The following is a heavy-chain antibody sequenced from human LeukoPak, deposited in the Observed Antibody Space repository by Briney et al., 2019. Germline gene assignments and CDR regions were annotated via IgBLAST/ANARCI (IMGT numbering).Heavy chain of an antibody. J-gene: IGHJ4*02. D-gene: IGHD3-22*01. CDR3: ARDWYYYDSSGYYNGYFDY. V-gene: IGHV3-66*01. CDR1: GFTVSRNY. CDR2: IYRGGST. Sequence: GGSLRLSCAASGFTVSRNYMSWVRQAPGKGLEWVSVIYRGGSTYYADSVKRTFTISRDNSNNTLYLQMNSLTAEDTAVYYCARDWYYYDSSGYYNGYFDYWGQGTLVTVSS.